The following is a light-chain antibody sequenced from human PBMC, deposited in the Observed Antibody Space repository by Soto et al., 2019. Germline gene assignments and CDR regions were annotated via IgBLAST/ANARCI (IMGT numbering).Light chain of an antibody. CDR1: SSDVGSYNR. J-gene: IGLJ1*01. CDR3: SSYTSSSTLYV. V-gene: IGLV2-18*02. Sequence: QSALTQPPSVSGSPGQSVTISCTGTSSDVGSYNRVSWYQQPPGTAPKLMIYEVSNRPSGVPGRFSGSKSGNTASLTISGLQAEDEADYYCSSYTSSSTLYVFGTGTKLTVL. CDR2: EVS.